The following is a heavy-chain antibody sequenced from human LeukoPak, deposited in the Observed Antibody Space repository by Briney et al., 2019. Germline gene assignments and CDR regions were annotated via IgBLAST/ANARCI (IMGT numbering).Heavy chain of an antibody. J-gene: IGHJ5*02. V-gene: IGHV3-30-3*01. D-gene: IGHD2-21*01. CDR3: ARDRWGLDCDWFDP. CDR1: GFTASNYA. CDR2: ISYDGSNK. Sequence: GRSLRLSCTASGFTASNYAMHWVRQAPRKGLECIAVISYDGSNKDYADSVKGRSTISRDNSKNTLYLQMDSLRVEDTAVYYCARDRWGLDCDWFDPWGQGTLVTVSS.